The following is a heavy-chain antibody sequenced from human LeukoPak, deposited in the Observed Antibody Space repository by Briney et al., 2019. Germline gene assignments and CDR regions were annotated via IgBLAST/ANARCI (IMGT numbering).Heavy chain of an antibody. CDR3: AREAYYYDSSGYYWTYYFDY. V-gene: IGHV3-30*03. J-gene: IGHJ4*02. CDR1: GFTFSSYG. Sequence: GGSLRLSCAASGFTFSSYGMHWVRQAPGKGLEWVAVISYDGSNKYYADSVKGRFTISRDNSKNTLYLQMNSLRAEDTAVYYCAREAYYYDSSGYYWTYYFDYWGQGTLVTVSS. CDR2: ISYDGSNK. D-gene: IGHD3-22*01.